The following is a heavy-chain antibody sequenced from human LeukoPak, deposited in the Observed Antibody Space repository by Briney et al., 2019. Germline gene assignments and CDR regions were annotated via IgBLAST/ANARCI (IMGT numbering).Heavy chain of an antibody. CDR1: GYTFTSYG. Sequence: ASVTVSCKASGYTFTSYGISWVRQAPGQGLEWMGWISAYNGNTNYAQKLQGRVTMTTDTSTSTAYMELRSLRSDDTAVYYCARDQDSSGWYAWFDPWGQGTLVTVSS. CDR3: ARDQDSSGWYAWFDP. CDR2: ISAYNGNT. J-gene: IGHJ5*02. D-gene: IGHD6-19*01. V-gene: IGHV1-18*01.